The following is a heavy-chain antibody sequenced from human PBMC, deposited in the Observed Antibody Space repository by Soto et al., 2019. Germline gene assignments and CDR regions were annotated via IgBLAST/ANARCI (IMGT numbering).Heavy chain of an antibody. D-gene: IGHD3-10*01. J-gene: IGHJ4*02. CDR3: ATGMQVTIGTGKFEY. CDR1: GESFSGYN. Sequence: QVQLKQWGAGLLKPSETLSLTCAVYGESFSGYNWYWIRRPPGQGLEWIGQIFHTGTTNYNTSLKNRAMISLDTPKTQFSLKLGSVTAADTAVYYCATGMQVTIGTGKFEYWGQGSLVTVSS. V-gene: IGHV4-34*01. CDR2: IFHTGTT.